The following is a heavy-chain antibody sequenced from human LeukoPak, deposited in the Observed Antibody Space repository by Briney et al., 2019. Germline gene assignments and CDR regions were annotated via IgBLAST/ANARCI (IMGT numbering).Heavy chain of an antibody. CDR1: GGSISSSSYY. J-gene: IGHJ4*02. Sequence: SETLSLTCTVSGGSISSSSYYWGWIRQPPGKGLEWIGSIYYSGSTYYNPSLKSRVTISVDTSKNQSSLKLSSVTAADTAVYYCARHLSDYYGSGSYYNSWGQGTLVTVSS. D-gene: IGHD3-10*01. CDR2: IYYSGST. V-gene: IGHV4-39*01. CDR3: ARHLSDYYGSGSYYNS.